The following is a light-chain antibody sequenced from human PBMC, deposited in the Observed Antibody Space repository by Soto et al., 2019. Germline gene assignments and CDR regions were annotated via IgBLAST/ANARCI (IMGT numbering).Light chain of an antibody. CDR3: QQRSNWPRT. CDR2: DAS. J-gene: IGKJ1*01. Sequence: EIVLTQSPATLSLSPGERATLSCRASQSVSSYLAWYQQKPGQAPRLLIYDASNRATGIPARFSGSGSGTGFTLTISSLEPEDFAVYYCQQRSNWPRTFGQGTKV. CDR1: QSVSSY. V-gene: IGKV3-11*01.